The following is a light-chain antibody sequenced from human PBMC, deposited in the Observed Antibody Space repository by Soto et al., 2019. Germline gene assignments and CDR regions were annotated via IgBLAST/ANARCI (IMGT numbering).Light chain of an antibody. CDR1: QGISSW. CDR3: QQASSFPLT. Sequence: DIQMTQSPSSVSASVGDRVTITCRASQGISSWLGWYQQKPGQAPKLQIFAASSLQSGVPPRFSGSESGTEFTLTISSLQPEDVATYYCQQASSFPLTFGGGTKV. CDR2: AAS. V-gene: IGKV1-12*01. J-gene: IGKJ4*01.